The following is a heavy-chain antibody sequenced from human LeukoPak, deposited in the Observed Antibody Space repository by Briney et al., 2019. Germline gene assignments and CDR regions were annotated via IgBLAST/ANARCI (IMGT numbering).Heavy chain of an antibody. J-gene: IGHJ4*02. D-gene: IGHD5-12*01. Sequence: GGSLRLSCAASGFTFSRYAIHWVRQAPGKGLEWVALFSYDGTTKHYAGSVKGRFTVSRDDSKNTLYLQMNSLRAEDTAVYYCARGKSVSNGYDYILDYWGQGTLVTVSS. CDR3: ARGKSVSNGYDYILDY. V-gene: IGHV3-30*01. CDR1: GFTFSRYA. CDR2: FSYDGTTK.